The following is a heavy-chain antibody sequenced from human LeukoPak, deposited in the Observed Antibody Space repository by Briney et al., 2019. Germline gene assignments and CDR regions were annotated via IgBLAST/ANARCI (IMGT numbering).Heavy chain of an antibody. Sequence: ASVKVSCKASGYTFTSYGINWVRQATGQGLEWMGWMNPNSGNTGYAQKFQGRVTMTRNTSISTAYMELSSLRSEDTAVYYCARGGWYGEDDAFDIWGQGTMVTVSS. D-gene: IGHD6-19*01. V-gene: IGHV1-8*02. J-gene: IGHJ3*02. CDR2: MNPNSGNT. CDR1: GYTFTSYG. CDR3: ARGGWYGEDDAFDI.